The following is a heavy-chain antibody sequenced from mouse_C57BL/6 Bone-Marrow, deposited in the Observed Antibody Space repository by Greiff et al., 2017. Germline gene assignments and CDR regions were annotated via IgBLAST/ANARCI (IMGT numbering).Heavy chain of an antibody. V-gene: IGHV1-69*01. CDR2: IDPSDSYT. D-gene: IGHD2-13*01. J-gene: IGHJ4*01. Sequence: QVQLQQPGAELVMPGASVKLSCKASGYTFTSYWMHWVKQRPGQGLEWIGEIDPSDSYTNYNKKFKGKSTLTVDKSSSTAYMQLSSLTSEDSAVYYCAGEEELDGDYDAMDYWGRGTAVTVTA. CDR3: AGEEELDGDYDAMDY. CDR1: GYTFTSYW.